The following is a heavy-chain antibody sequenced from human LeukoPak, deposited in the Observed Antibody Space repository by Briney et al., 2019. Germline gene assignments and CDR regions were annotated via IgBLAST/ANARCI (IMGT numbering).Heavy chain of an antibody. CDR1: GGSISSYY. CDR2: IYYSGST. V-gene: IGHV4-59*12. J-gene: IGHJ5*02. CDR3: ARALLSETISGRKNNWFDP. D-gene: IGHD3-10*01. Sequence: SETLSLTCTVSGGSISSYYWSWIRQPPGKGLEWIGYIYYSGSTNYNPSLKSRVTISVDTSKNQFSLKLSSVTAADTAVYYCARALLSETISGRKNNWFDPWGQGTLVTVSS.